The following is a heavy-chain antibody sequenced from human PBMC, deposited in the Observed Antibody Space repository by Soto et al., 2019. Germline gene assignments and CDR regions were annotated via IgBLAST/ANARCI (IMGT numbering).Heavy chain of an antibody. Sequence: EVQLLESGGGLVQPGGSLRLSCAASGFTFSSYAMSWVRQAPGKGLEWVSAISGSGGSTYYADSVKGRFTISRDNSKNTLYLQMNSLRAEDTAVYYCAKAIVVATNYYYYGMDVWGQGTTVTVSS. CDR1: GFTFSSYA. D-gene: IGHD3-22*01. CDR3: AKAIVVATNYYYYGMDV. CDR2: ISGSGGST. V-gene: IGHV3-23*01. J-gene: IGHJ6*02.